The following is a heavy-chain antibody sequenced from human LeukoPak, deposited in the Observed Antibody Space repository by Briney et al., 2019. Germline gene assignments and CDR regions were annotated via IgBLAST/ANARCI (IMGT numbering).Heavy chain of an antibody. D-gene: IGHD2-2*01. CDR1: GGSISSYY. CDR2: IYTSGST. V-gene: IGHV4-4*09. J-gene: IGHJ3*02. Sequence: PSETLSLTCTVSGGSISSYYWSWIRQPPGKGLEWIGYIYTSGSTNYNPSLKSRVPISVDTSKNQFSLKLSSVTAADTAVYYCARTSPNDAFDIWGQGTMVTVSS. CDR3: ARTSPNDAFDI.